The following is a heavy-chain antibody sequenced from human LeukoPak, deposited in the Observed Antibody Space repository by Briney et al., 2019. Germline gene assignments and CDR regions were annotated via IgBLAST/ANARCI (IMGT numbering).Heavy chain of an antibody. CDR2: IYYSGGT. Sequence: PSETLSLTCTVSGGSISSYYWSWIRQPPGKGLEWIGYIYYSGGTNYNPSLKSRVTISVDTSKNQFSLKLTSVTAADTAVYYCARDVVEVAARDAFDIWGQGTMVTVSS. CDR3: ARDVVEVAARDAFDI. V-gene: IGHV4-59*01. J-gene: IGHJ3*02. D-gene: IGHD2-15*01. CDR1: GGSISSYY.